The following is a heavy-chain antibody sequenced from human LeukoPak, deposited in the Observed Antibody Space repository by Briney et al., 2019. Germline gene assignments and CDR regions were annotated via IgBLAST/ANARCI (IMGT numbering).Heavy chain of an antibody. Sequence: GGSLRLSCAASGFTFGNYGMSWVRQAPGKGLEWVSGINWNGGSTGYADSVEGRFTISRDNAKNSQYLQMNSLSVEDTALYYCAKDDYCSAWGQGTLVTVSS. V-gene: IGHV3-20*04. CDR2: INWNGGST. J-gene: IGHJ5*02. CDR1: GFTFGNYG. D-gene: IGHD2-15*01. CDR3: AKDDYCSA.